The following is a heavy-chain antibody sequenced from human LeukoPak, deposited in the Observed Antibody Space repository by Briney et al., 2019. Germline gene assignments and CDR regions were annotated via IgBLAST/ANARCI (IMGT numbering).Heavy chain of an antibody. Sequence: PGGSLRLSCAASGFTFNNYAVTWVRQAPGKGLEWVSAIRSSGSTTYYADSVKGRFTISRDNSRNTLYLQMSGLSAEDTAVYYCAKARDGFGVDTIDYWGQGTLVTVSS. V-gene: IGHV3-23*01. J-gene: IGHJ4*02. CDR2: IRSSGSTT. D-gene: IGHD3-3*01. CDR3: AKARDGFGVDTIDY. CDR1: GFTFNNYA.